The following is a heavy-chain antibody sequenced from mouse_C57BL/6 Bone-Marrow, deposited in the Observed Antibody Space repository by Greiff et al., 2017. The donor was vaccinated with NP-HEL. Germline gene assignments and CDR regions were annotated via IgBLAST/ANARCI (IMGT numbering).Heavy chain of an antibody. CDR3: ARRRYYGSSPYFDY. V-gene: IGHV3-6*01. D-gene: IGHD1-1*01. CDR1: GYSITSGYY. J-gene: IGHJ2*01. CDR2: ISYDGSN. Sequence: EVKLQESGPGLVKPSQSLSLTCSVTGYSITSGYYWNWIRQFPGNQLEWMGYISYDGSNNYNPSLKNRISITRDTSKNKFFLKLNSVTTEDTATYYCARRRYYGSSPYFDYWGQGTTLTVSS.